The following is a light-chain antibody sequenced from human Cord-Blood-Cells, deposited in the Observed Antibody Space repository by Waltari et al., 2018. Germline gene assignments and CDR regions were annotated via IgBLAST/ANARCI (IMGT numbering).Light chain of an antibody. V-gene: IGLV2-14*04. CDR1: SSDVGGYNY. CDR2: DVS. Sequence: PGQSITISCTGTSSDVGGYNYVSWYQQHPGKAPKLMIYDVSNRPSGVSNRFSGSKSGNTASLTISGLQAEDEADYYCSSYTSSSTVFGGGTKLTVL. CDR3: SSYTSSSTV. J-gene: IGLJ2*01.